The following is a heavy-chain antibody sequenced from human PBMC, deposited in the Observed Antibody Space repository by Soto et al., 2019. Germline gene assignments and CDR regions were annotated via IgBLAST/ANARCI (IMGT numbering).Heavy chain of an antibody. CDR3: TREAVVAENWFDP. Sequence: ASVKVSCKASGYTFVDYALHWVRQAPGQGLEWVGWMNPKTGNIKSSHKFEDRVSITRDTATSTAYMELSGLRSEDTAVYFCTREAVVAENWFDPWGQGTLATVSS. J-gene: IGHJ5*02. CDR2: MNPKTGNI. CDR1: GYTFVDYA. D-gene: IGHD3-22*01. V-gene: IGHV1-3*01.